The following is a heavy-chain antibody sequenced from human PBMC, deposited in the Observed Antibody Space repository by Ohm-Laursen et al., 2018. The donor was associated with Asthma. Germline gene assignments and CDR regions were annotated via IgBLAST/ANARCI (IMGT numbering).Heavy chain of an antibody. J-gene: IGHJ5*02. CDR3: ARDLKTTSRGRFDP. V-gene: IGHV4-4*08. CDR2: MHSSGGA. CDR1: GGSVSGFY. Sequence: GTLSLTCTVSGGSVSGFYWSWVRQAPGRELEWIAYMHSSGGANYNPSLESRVTLSIDTSKNQVSLSLTSVTAADTAVYYCARDLKTTSRGRFDPWGQGTLVTVSS. D-gene: IGHD1-14*01.